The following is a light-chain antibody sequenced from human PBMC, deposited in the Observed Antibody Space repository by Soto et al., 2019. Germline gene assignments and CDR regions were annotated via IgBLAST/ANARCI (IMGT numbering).Light chain of an antibody. CDR1: QTVRNNY. J-gene: IGKJ1*01. CDR2: KAS. Sequence: TQSPGTRSLSRCEGATLSGRASQTVRNNYLAWYQQKPGKAPKLLIYKASNLESGVPSRFTGSGSGTEFTLTISSLQPDDFATYYCQQYNSWTFGQGTKVHIK. CDR3: QQYNSWT. V-gene: IGKV1-5*03.